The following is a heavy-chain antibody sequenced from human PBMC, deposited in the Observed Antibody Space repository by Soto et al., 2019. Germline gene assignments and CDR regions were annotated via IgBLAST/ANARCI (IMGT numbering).Heavy chain of an antibody. CDR3: AKSSGYDLREYFRR. V-gene: IGHV3-9*01. CDR2: ISWNSGSI. CDR1: GFTFDDYA. D-gene: IGHD3-22*01. Sequence: DVQLVESGGGLVQPGRSLTLSCAASGFTFDDYAMHWVRQAPGKGLEWVSGISWNSGSIGYADSVKGRFTISRDNAKNSLYLQMNSLRTEDTVVYYCAKSSGYDLREYFRRWGQATLVTVSS. J-gene: IGHJ1*01.